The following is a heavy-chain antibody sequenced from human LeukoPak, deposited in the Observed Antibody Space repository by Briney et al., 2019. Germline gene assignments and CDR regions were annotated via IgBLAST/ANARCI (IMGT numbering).Heavy chain of an antibody. J-gene: IGHJ4*02. V-gene: IGHV3-30*18. CDR2: ISYDGSNK. Sequence: GGSLRLSCAASGFTFSSYGMHWVRQAPGKGLEWVAVISYDGSNKYYADSVKGRFTISRDNSKNTLYLQMNSLRAEDTAVYYCTKSRQWLVLGTESFDYWGQGTLVTVSS. CDR3: TKSRQWLVLGTESFDY. D-gene: IGHD6-19*01. CDR1: GFTFSSYG.